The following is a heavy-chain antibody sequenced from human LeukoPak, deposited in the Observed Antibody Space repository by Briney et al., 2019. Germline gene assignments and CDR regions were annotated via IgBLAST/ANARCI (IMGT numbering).Heavy chain of an antibody. CDR2: ISSSSSYI. J-gene: IGHJ4*02. CDR3: ARDPSLPYDSSGYYDYFDY. CDR1: GFTFSSYS. Sequence: GGSLRLSCAASGFTFSSYSMNWVRQAPGKGLEWVSSISSSSSYIYYADSVKGRFTISRDNAKNSLYLQMNSLRAEDTAVYYCARDPSLPYDSSGYYDYFDYWGQGTLVTVSS. D-gene: IGHD3-22*01. V-gene: IGHV3-21*01.